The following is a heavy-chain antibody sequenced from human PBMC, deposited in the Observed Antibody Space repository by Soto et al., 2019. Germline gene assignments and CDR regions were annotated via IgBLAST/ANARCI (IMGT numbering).Heavy chain of an antibody. CDR1: GYTFTSYA. V-gene: IGHV1-3*01. CDR2: INAGNGNT. CDR3: ASGTCINDFCLLPPYYYYGMDV. Sequence: GASVKVSCKASGYTFTSYAMHWVRQAPGQRLEWMGWINAGNGNTKYPQKFQGRVTITRDTSASTAYMELSSLRSEDTAVYYCASGTCINDFCLLPPYYYYGMDVWGQGTTVTVSS. J-gene: IGHJ6*02. D-gene: IGHD3-3*01.